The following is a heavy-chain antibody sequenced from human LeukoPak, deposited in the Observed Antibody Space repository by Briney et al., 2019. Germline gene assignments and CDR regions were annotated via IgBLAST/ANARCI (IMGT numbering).Heavy chain of an antibody. CDR2: INPNSGDT. D-gene: IGHD3-22*01. V-gene: IGHV1-2*06. J-gene: IGHJ4*02. Sequence: ASVKVSCKASGYTFAGYYMHWVRQAPGQGLEWMGRINPNSGDTNYVQKFQGRVTMTRDTSISTAYMELSRLRSDDTAVYYCASIRAYDSSGNFDYWGQGTLVTVSS. CDR1: GYTFAGYY. CDR3: ASIRAYDSSGNFDY.